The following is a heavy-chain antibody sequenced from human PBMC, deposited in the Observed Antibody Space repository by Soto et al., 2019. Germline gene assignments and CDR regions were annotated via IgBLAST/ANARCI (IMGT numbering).Heavy chain of an antibody. CDR1: GFTFSSYE. Sequence: HPGGSLRLSCAASGFTFSSYEMNWVRQAPGKGLEWVSYISSSGSTIYYADSVKGRFTISRDNAKNSLYLQMNSLRAEDTAVYYCAREMATLDYWGQGTLVTVSS. D-gene: IGHD5-12*01. V-gene: IGHV3-48*03. CDR3: AREMATLDY. J-gene: IGHJ4*02. CDR2: ISSSGSTI.